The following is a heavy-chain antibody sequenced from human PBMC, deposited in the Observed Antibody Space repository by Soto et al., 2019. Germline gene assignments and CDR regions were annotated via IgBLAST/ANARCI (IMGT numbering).Heavy chain of an antibody. CDR3: AREHLDYGADGWFDP. CDR2: IYHSGST. Sequence: QLQLQESGSGLVKPSQTLSLTCAVSGGSISSGGYSWSWIRQPPGKGLEWIGYIYHSGSTYYNPSRKSRVTISVDRSKNQFSLKLSSVTAADTAVYYCAREHLDYGADGWFDPWGQGTLVTVSS. CDR1: GGSISSGGYS. D-gene: IGHD4-17*01. V-gene: IGHV4-30-2*01. J-gene: IGHJ5*02.